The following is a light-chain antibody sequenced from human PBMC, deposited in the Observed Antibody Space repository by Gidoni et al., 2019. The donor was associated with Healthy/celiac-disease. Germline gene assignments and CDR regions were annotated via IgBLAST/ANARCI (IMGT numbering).Light chain of an antibody. V-gene: IGKV1-5*03. CDR1: QRISSW. J-gene: IGKJ3*01. CDR2: KAS. Sequence: IQIPHSHSPLSASVGDRVTITCRASQRISSWLAWYQQKPGKAPKPLIYKASSLESGVPSRFSGSGSGTEFTLTISSLQPDDFATYYCQQYNSYPFTFGPGTKVDIK. CDR3: QQYNSYPFT.